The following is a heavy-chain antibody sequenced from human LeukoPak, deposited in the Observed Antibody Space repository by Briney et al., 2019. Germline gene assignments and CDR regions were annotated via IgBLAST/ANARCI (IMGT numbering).Heavy chain of an antibody. D-gene: IGHD2-21*02. J-gene: IGHJ4*02. Sequence: GGSLRLSCAASGFTFSSYAMSWVRQAPGKGLEWVSVISDSGGSTYYADSVKGRFSISRDNSKNTLYLQMTSLRAQDTAVYYCAKVPGPITPTAFDYWGQGTLVTVSS. CDR2: ISDSGGST. CDR1: GFTFSSYA. V-gene: IGHV3-23*01. CDR3: AKVPGPITPTAFDY.